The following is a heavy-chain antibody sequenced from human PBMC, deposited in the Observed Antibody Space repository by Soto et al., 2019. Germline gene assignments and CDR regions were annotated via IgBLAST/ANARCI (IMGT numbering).Heavy chain of an antibody. D-gene: IGHD1-26*01. Sequence: ASVKVSCKASGYTFTNYDINWVRQATGQGLEWMGWMNPSNGNTGYAQKFQGRVTMTRDTSISTAYMELSSLTSADTAVYYCARFVRHQLPTIDYWGQGALVTGSS. V-gene: IGHV1-8*01. CDR3: ARFVRHQLPTIDY. CDR2: MNPSNGNT. CDR1: GYTFTNYD. J-gene: IGHJ4*02.